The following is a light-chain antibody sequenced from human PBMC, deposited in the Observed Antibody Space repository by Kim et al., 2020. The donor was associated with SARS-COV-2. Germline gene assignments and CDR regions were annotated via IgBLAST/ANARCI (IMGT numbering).Light chain of an antibody. J-gene: IGKJ2*01. CDR2: LAS. V-gene: IGKV1-5*03. Sequence: SASVGDRVTISCRASQTISTWLAWYQQKPGKAPKLLLYLASTVESGVPSRFSGSGSGTEFTLTIDSLQPDDFATYYCQHYIRFPYTFGQGTKLEIK. CDR1: QTISTW. CDR3: QHYIRFPYT.